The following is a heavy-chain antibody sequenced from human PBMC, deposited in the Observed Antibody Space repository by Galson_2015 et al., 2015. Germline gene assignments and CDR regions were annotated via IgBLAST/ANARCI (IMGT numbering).Heavy chain of an antibody. Sequence: SLRLSCAASGFTFSSYAMHWVRQAPGKGLEWVAVISYDGSNKYYADSVKGRFTISRDNSKNTLYLQMNSLRAEDTAVYYCARDRYITIFGVVTHHDAFDIWGQGTMVTVSS. CDR3: ARDRYITIFGVVTHHDAFDI. J-gene: IGHJ3*02. V-gene: IGHV3-30*01. CDR1: GFTFSSYA. D-gene: IGHD3-3*01. CDR2: ISYDGSNK.